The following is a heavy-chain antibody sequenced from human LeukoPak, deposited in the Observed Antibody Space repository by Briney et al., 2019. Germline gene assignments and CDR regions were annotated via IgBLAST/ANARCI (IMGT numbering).Heavy chain of an antibody. J-gene: IGHJ4*02. CDR3: ARDGFGLQYYFDY. D-gene: IGHD4-11*01. V-gene: IGHV1-46*01. Sequence: ASVKVSCKASGYTFTSYYMHRVRQAPGQGLDWMGIINPSGGSTSYAQKFQGRVTMTRDTSTSTVYMELSSLRSEDTAVYYCARDGFGLQYYFDYWGQGTLVTVSS. CDR2: INPSGGST. CDR1: GYTFTSYY.